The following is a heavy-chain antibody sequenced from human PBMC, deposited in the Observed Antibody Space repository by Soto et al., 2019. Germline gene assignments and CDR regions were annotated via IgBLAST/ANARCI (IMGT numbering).Heavy chain of an antibody. J-gene: IGHJ4*02. V-gene: IGHV1-69*06. CDR3: VRVVAIPGYPDN. CDR1: GATFSSYA. Sequence: KVSCKTSGATFSSYAITWVRQAPGQGLEWMGGIVPTVDTSTYAQKFQGRVTITADKFTNTVYMELSSLRSDDTAVYYCVRVVAIPGYPDNWGQGTLVTVS. D-gene: IGHD5-12*01. CDR2: IVPTVDTS.